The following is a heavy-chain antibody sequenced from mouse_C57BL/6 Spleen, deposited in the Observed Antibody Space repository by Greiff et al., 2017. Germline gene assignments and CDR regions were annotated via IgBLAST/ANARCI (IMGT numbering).Heavy chain of an antibody. J-gene: IGHJ1*03. CDR2: IYPGSGNT. D-gene: IGHD2-4*01. Sequence: VKLMESGPELVKPGASVKISCKASGYSFTSYYIHWVKQRPGQGLEWIGWIYPGSGNTKYNEKFKGKATLTADTSSSTAYMQLSSLTSEDSAVYYCARSGLRGDWYFDVWGTGTTVTVSS. CDR1: GYSFTSYY. CDR3: ARSGLRGDWYFDV. V-gene: IGHV1-66*01.